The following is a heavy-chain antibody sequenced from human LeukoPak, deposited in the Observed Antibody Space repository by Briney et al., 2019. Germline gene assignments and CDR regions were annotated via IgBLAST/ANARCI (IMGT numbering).Heavy chain of an antibody. CDR1: GGSVSSGSHP. Sequence: SETLSLTCTVSGGSVSSGSHPWSWIRQPPGKGLEWIGEINHSGSTNYNPSLKSRVTISVDTSKNQFSLKLGSVTAADTAVYYCASSCSGGSCSTPTRLDYWGQGTLVTVSS. CDR3: ASSCSGGSCSTPTRLDY. V-gene: IGHV4-39*07. J-gene: IGHJ4*02. D-gene: IGHD2-15*01. CDR2: INHSGST.